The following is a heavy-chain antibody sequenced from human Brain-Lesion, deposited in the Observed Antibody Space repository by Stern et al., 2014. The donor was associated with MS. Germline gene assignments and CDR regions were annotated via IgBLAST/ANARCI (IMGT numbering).Heavy chain of an antibody. CDR2: INRDGSDT. CDR1: GFKFSSYW. V-gene: IGHV3-74*02. Sequence: EVQLVESGGGLVQPGGSLRLSCAAAGFKFSSYWMHWVRQVPGKGLFWVSQINRDGSDTSYADSVKGQFSISRDNIRNMLYLRMTSLRAEDTAVYYCARGVGDYWGQGARVTVSS. D-gene: IGHD3-16*01. J-gene: IGHJ4*02. CDR3: ARGVGDY.